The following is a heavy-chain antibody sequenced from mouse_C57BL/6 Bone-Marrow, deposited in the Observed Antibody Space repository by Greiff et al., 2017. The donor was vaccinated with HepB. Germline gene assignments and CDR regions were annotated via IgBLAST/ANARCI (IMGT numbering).Heavy chain of an antibody. J-gene: IGHJ2*01. D-gene: IGHD2-4*01. Sequence: QVQLQQSGPELVKPGASVKISCKASGYSFTSYYIHWVKQRPGQGLEWIGWIYPGSGNTKYNEKFKGKATLTADTSSSTAYMQLSSLTSEDSAVYDCARESDCERNDYWGQGTTLTVSS. CDR2: IYPGSGNT. V-gene: IGHV1-66*01. CDR1: GYSFTSYY. CDR3: ARESDCERNDY.